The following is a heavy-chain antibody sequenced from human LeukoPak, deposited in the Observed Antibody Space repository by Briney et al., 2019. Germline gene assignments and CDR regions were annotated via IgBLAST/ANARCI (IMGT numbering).Heavy chain of an antibody. J-gene: IGHJ4*01. D-gene: IGHD2-2*01. V-gene: IGHV3-48*01. Sequence: GGSLRLSCAASGFTFSSYSMNWVRQAPGKGLEWVSYISSSSSTIYYVDSVKGRFTISRDNAKNSLYLQVNSLRAEDTAVYYCARENQGYCSSTGCSYFDSWGHGTLVTVSS. CDR1: GFTFSSYS. CDR2: ISSSSSTI. CDR3: ARENQGYCSSTGCSYFDS.